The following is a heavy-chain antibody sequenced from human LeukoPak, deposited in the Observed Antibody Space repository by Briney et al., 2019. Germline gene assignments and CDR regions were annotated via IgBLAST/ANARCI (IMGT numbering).Heavy chain of an antibody. V-gene: IGHV1-2*02. CDR1: GYTFTDYY. D-gene: IGHD5-18*01. Sequence: ASVKVSCKASGYTFTDYYMHWVRQAPGQGLEWMGWINPNSRGTDSAQKFQGRFSMTRDTSISTAYMELSRLRSDDTAVYYCARRSREYSHDAFDIWGQGTMVTVSS. CDR3: ARRSREYSHDAFDI. J-gene: IGHJ3*02. CDR2: INPNSRGT.